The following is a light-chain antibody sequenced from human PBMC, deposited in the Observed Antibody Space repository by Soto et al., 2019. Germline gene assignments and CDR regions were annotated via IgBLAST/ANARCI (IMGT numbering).Light chain of an antibody. J-gene: IGKJ4*01. CDR2: AAS. CDR1: QGISSW. Sequence: DIQMTQSPSSVSASVGDRVTITCRASQGISSWVAWYQQKPGKAPNLLIYAASSLQSGVPSRFSGRGSGTEFTRAVSSLQPEDFSTYYCQQADTLPLNFGGGTKVEIK. V-gene: IGKV1-12*01. CDR3: QQADTLPLN.